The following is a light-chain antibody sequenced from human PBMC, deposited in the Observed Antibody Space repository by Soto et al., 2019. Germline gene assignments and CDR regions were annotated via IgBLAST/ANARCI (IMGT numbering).Light chain of an antibody. V-gene: IGLV2-14*01. Sequence: CELAQPSYRAGPPGQSITITCTGTSSDVGGYNYVSWYQQHPGKAPKLMIYDVSNRPSGVSNRFSGSKSGNTASLTISGLQAEDEADYYCSSYTSSNTYVFGTGTKVTVL. CDR3: SSYTSSNTYV. CDR2: DVS. CDR1: SSDVGGYNY. J-gene: IGLJ1*01.